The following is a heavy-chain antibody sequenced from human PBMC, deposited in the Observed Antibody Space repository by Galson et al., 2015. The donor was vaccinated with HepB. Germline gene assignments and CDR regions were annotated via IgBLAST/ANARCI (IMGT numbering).Heavy chain of an antibody. CDR2: IIPIFGTA. J-gene: IGHJ4*02. Sequence: SVKVSCKASGGTFSSYAISWVRQAPGQGLEWMGGIIPIFGTANYAQKFQGRVTITADESTSTAYMELSSLRSEDTAVYYCARVAEYCSGGSCYEHFDYWGQGTLVTVSS. D-gene: IGHD2-15*01. CDR3: ARVAEYCSGGSCYEHFDY. V-gene: IGHV1-69*13. CDR1: GGTFSSYA.